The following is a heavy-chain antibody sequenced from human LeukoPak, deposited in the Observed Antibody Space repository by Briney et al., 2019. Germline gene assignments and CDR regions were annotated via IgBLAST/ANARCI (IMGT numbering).Heavy chain of an antibody. J-gene: IGHJ4*02. D-gene: IGHD3-9*01. CDR2: ISSSSSYI. CDR1: GFTFSGYS. Sequence: GGSLRLSCAASGFTFSGYSMNWVRQAPGKGLEWVSSISSSSSYIYYADSVKGRFTISRDNAKNSLYLQMNSLRAEDTAVYYCARGELTGYYLDYWGQGTLVTVSS. CDR3: ARGELTGYYLDY. V-gene: IGHV3-21*01.